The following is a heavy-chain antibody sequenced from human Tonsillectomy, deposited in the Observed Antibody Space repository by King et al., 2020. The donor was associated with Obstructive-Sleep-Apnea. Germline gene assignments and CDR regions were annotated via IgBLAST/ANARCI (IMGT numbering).Heavy chain of an antibody. Sequence: QLVQSGAEVKKPGESLKISCKGSGYSFTNYWIGWLRQMPGKGLEWMGIIYPGDSDTRYSPSFQGQVTISADKSINTAYLQWSSLKASDTAMYYCATSDGGGYCSGGSCDAFDIWGQGTMVTVSS. V-gene: IGHV5-51*01. D-gene: IGHD2-15*01. CDR3: ATSDGGGYCSGGSCDAFDI. CDR2: IYPGDSDT. J-gene: IGHJ3*02. CDR1: GYSFTNYW.